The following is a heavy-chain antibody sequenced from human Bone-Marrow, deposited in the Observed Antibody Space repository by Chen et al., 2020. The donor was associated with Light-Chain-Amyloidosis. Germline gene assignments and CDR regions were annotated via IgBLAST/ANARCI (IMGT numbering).Heavy chain of an antibody. CDR2: ISTDGSS. J-gene: IGHJ4*02. D-gene: IGHD1-1*01. Sequence: EVQLVESGGGLVQPGGSLRLSCAAPGFTFNSYWMHWVRQAPGKGLVCVSRISTDGSSSYAVSVKGRFTISRDNAKNTLFLQMNSLTAEDTAVYYCARARTPTMLDNWGQGTLVTVSS. V-gene: IGHV3-74*01. CDR3: ARARTPTMLDN. CDR1: GFTFNSYW.